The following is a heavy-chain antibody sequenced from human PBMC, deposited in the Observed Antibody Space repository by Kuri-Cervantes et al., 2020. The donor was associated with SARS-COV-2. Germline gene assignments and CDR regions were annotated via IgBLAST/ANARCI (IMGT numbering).Heavy chain of an antibody. V-gene: IGHV1-18*01. CDR2: ISAYNGNT. J-gene: IGHJ4*02. Sequence: ASVKVSCKASGYTFTSYGISWVRQAPGQGLEWMGWISAYNGNTNYAQKLQGRVTMTTDTSTSTAYMELSSLRSEDTAVYYCAREYYDFWSGWSAADYWGQGTLVTVSS. CDR3: AREYYDFWSGWSAADY. D-gene: IGHD3-3*01. CDR1: GYTFTSYG.